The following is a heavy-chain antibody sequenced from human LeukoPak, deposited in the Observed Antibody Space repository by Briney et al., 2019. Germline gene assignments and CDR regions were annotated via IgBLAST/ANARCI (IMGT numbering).Heavy chain of an antibody. CDR2: IYTSEST. Sequence: SETLSLTCTVSGGSISSYYWSWIRQPAGKGLEWIGRIYTSESTNYNPSLKSRVTMSVDTSKNQFSLKLSSVTAADTAVYYCARGFLGATPGGDAFDIWGQGTMVTVSS. CDR1: GGSISSYY. J-gene: IGHJ3*02. V-gene: IGHV4-4*07. CDR3: ARGFLGATPGGDAFDI. D-gene: IGHD1-26*01.